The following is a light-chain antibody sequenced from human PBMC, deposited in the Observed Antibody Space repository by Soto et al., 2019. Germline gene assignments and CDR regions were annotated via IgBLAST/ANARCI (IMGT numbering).Light chain of an antibody. CDR3: KSYAGSNTYV. V-gene: IGLV2-8*01. CDR2: EVV. Sequence: QSALTQRPSASGSPGQSVTISCTGTKNDIGVYDFVSWYQHHPGKAPRLIIYEVVQRPSGVPDRFSGSKSGNTASLTVSGLQAADEVDYFCKSYAGSNTYVFGSGTRSPS. J-gene: IGLJ1*01. CDR1: KNDIGVYDF.